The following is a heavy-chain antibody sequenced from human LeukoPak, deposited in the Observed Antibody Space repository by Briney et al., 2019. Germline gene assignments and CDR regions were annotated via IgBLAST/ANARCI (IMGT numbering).Heavy chain of an antibody. D-gene: IGHD3-10*01. CDR1: GGSISSSNW. CDR2: IYHSGST. J-gene: IGHJ6*02. V-gene: IGHV4-4*02. Sequence: PSETLSLTCAVSGGSISSSNWWRWGRQPPGKGLEWIGEIYHSGSTNYNPSLKSRVTISVDKSKNQFSLKLSSVTAADTAVYFCARDMIRGERYYYGMDVWGQGTPVTVSS. CDR3: ARDMIRGERYYYGMDV.